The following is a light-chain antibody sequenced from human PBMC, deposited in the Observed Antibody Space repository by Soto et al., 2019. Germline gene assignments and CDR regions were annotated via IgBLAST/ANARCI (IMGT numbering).Light chain of an antibody. J-gene: IGKJ1*01. CDR3: QRYNSAST. Sequence: DIQMTQSPSSLSASVGDRVTITCRASQDISNSLAWYQQKPGKVPELLIYAASTLQSGVPPRFSGSGSGTDFSLTIRSLQPEDVATYYCQRYNSASTFGPGTKVEIK. V-gene: IGKV1-27*01. CDR2: AAS. CDR1: QDISNS.